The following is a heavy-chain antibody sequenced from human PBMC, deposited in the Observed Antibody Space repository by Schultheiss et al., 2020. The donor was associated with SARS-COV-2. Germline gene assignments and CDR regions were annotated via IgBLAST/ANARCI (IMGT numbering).Heavy chain of an antibody. CDR2: IYYSGST. Sequence: SETLSLTCTVSGGSISSGGYYWSWIRQHPGKGLEWIGYIYYSGSTYYNPSLKSRVTISVDTSKNQFSLKLSSVTAADTAVYYCARVGASGWWDFDYWGQGTLVTVSS. CDR3: ARVGASGWWDFDY. J-gene: IGHJ4*02. V-gene: IGHV4-31*03. CDR1: GGSISSGGYY. D-gene: IGHD6-19*01.